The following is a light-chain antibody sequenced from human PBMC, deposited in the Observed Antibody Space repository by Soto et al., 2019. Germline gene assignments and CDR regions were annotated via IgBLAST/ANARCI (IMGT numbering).Light chain of an antibody. J-gene: IGKJ1*01. Sequence: DIQMTQSPSTLSASVGDRVTITCRASQIISSWLAWYQQKPGKAPKFLIYDASTVESGVPSRFSGSGSGTEFTLTISDLQPDDFATYYCQQYHNYPRTFGQGTKVDNK. CDR3: QQYHNYPRT. CDR1: QIISSW. CDR2: DAS. V-gene: IGKV1-5*01.